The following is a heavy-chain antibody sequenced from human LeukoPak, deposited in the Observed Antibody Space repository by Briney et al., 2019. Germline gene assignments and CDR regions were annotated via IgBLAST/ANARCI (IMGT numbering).Heavy chain of an antibody. Sequence: GGSLRLSCAASGFTFGNYAMHWVRQPPGKGLEWLSLITGEGDITYHADSVKGRFTISRDNNENSLYLQMNSLRTEDTALYYCAKDTHSGDYDFDSWGQGTLVIVS. CDR1: GFTFGNYA. J-gene: IGHJ4*02. CDR3: AKDTHSGDYDFDS. CDR2: ITGEGDIT. D-gene: IGHD4-17*01. V-gene: IGHV3-43*02.